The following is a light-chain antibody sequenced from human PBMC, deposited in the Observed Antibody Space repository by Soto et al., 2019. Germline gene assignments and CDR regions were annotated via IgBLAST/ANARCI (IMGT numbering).Light chain of an antibody. V-gene: IGKV1-39*01. CDR2: AAS. CDR3: QQSYSSPWT. J-gene: IGKJ1*01. Sequence: DIQMTQSPSSLSASVGDRVTITCRAGQSISNYLNWYQQKPGKAPKLLIFAASALQSGVPSRFSGSGSGTDFTLTISSLQPEDFAAYYCQQSYSSPWTFGQGTKVEIK. CDR1: QSISNY.